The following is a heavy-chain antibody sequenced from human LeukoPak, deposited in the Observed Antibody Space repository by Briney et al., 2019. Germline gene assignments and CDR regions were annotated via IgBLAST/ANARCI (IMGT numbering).Heavy chain of an antibody. V-gene: IGHV4-39*07. CDR2: IYHTGPT. J-gene: IGHJ5*02. Sequence: SETLSLTCAVSGGSISSTSSTFHWGWIRQPPGKGLEWIGSIYHTGPTYYNPSLKSRVTISVDTSKNQFSLKLSSVTAADTAVYYCARVLIWFGQLQNWFDPWGPGTLVTVSS. D-gene: IGHD3-10*01. CDR3: ARVLIWFGQLQNWFDP. CDR1: GGSISSTSSTFH.